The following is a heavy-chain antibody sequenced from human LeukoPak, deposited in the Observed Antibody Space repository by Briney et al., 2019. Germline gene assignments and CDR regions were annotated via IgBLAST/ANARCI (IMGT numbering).Heavy chain of an antibody. Sequence: GGSLRLSCAASGFTFSSNAMHWGRQAPGKGLEWVTVISYDGSNKYYADSVKGRFTISRDNSKNTLYLQMNSLRAEDTAVYYCARDDGYCSSTSCANEPPFDYWGQGTLVTVSS. CDR2: ISYDGSNK. D-gene: IGHD2-2*01. J-gene: IGHJ4*02. CDR1: GFTFSSNA. CDR3: ARDDGYCSSTSCANEPPFDY. V-gene: IGHV3-30-3*01.